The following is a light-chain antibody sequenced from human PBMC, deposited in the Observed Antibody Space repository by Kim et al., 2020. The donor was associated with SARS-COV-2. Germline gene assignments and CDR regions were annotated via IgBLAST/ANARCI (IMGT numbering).Light chain of an antibody. V-gene: IGLV1-51*01. CDR3: GTWDSSLRVV. CDR1: SYTIGNDY. J-gene: IGLJ3*02. CDR2: DND. Sequence: PGQRVTISCSGSSYTIGNDYVSWYQQFPGTAPILLIYDNDKRPSGIPDRFSGSKSGTSATLDITGLQTGDEAEYYCGTWDSSLRVVFGGGTKLTVL.